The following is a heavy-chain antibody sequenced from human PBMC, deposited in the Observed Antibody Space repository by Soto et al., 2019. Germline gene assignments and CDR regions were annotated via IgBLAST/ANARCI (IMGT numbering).Heavy chain of an antibody. J-gene: IGHJ4*02. CDR2: ISYDGSNK. Sequence: PGGSLRLSCAASGFTFSSYGMHWVRQAPGKGLEWVAVISYDGSNKYYADSVKGRFTISRDNSKNTLYLQMNSLRAEDTAVYYCAKDRRVNCTNGVCYPYDFDYWGQGPLVTVSS. D-gene: IGHD2-8*01. CDR3: AKDRRVNCTNGVCYPYDFDY. V-gene: IGHV3-30*18. CDR1: GFTFSSYG.